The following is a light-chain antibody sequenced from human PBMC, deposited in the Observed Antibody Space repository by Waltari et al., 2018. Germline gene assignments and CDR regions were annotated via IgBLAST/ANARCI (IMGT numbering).Light chain of an antibody. CDR3: QSYDSDLRGV. J-gene: IGLJ2*01. CDR1: SPNIREGFD. Sequence: QSVLTQPPSVSGAPGQRVTISCTGTSPNIREGFDVPWYPQHSDTDPKPHIEGSTYRPSGVPDRFSGSKSGTSASLAITGLQAEDDAYYYCQSYDSDLRGVFGGGTKLTVL. CDR2: GST. V-gene: IGLV1-40*01.